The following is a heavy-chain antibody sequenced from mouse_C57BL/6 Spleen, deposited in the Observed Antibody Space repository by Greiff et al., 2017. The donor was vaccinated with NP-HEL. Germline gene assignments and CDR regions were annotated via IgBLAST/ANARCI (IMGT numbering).Heavy chain of an antibody. CDR2: IDPSDSYT. Sequence: QVQLQQPGAELVMPGASVKLSCKASGYTFTSYWMHWVKQRPGQGLEWIGEIDPSDSYTNYNQKFKGKSTLTVDKSSSTAYMQLSSLTSEDAAVYDCARNGDYGFDYWGQGTTLTVSS. CDR3: ARNGDYGFDY. D-gene: IGHD2-4*01. V-gene: IGHV1-69*01. CDR1: GYTFTSYW. J-gene: IGHJ2*01.